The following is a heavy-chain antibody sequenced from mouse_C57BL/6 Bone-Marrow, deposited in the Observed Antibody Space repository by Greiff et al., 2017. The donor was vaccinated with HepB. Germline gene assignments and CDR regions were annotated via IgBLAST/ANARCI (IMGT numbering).Heavy chain of an antibody. CDR2: IYPGDGDT. D-gene: IGHD1-1*01. J-gene: IGHJ1*03. Sequence: QVQLQQSGPELVKPGASVKISCKASGYAFSSSWMNWVKQRPGKGLEWIGRIYPGDGDTNYNGKFKGKATLTADKSSSTAYMQLSSLTSEDSAVYFCAREGYYGSSFIWGTGTTVTVSS. V-gene: IGHV1-82*01. CDR3: AREGYYGSSFI. CDR1: GYAFSSSW.